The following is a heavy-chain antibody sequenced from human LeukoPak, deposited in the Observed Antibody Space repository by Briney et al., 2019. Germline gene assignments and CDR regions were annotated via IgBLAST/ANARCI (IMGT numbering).Heavy chain of an antibody. CDR3: ARGDSSSWYKVDYFDY. Sequence: SETLSLTCTVSGGSISSYYWSWIRQPPGKGLEWIGYIYYSGSTNYNPSLKSRVTISVDTSKNQFSLKLSSVTAADTAVYYCARGDSSSWYKVDYFDYWGQGTLVNVSS. D-gene: IGHD6-13*01. J-gene: IGHJ4*02. V-gene: IGHV4-59*01. CDR2: IYYSGST. CDR1: GGSISSYY.